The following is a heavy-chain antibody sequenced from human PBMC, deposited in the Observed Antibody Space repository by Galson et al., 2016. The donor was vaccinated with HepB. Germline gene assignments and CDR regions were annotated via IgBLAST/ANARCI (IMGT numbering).Heavy chain of an antibody. CDR1: GFTFSSYA. CDR2: ISGRGETT. D-gene: IGHD3-9*01. J-gene: IGHJ6*02. CDR3: ARDTEPCSETGCYGLGHYYHGMDV. V-gene: IGHV3-23*01. Sequence: SLRLSCAASGFTFSSYAMNWVRQAPGKGLEWVSGISGRGETTYVIESLKGRVTISRDNSNNSLHLQVISLRADDTAIYYCARDTEPCSETGCYGLGHYYHGMDVWGHGTAVTVSS.